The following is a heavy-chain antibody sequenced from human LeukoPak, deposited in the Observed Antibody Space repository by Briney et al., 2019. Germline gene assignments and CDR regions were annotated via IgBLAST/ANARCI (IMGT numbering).Heavy chain of an antibody. CDR2: IYYSGST. V-gene: IGHV4-39*01. CDR3: ARCHFYFDY. CDR1: GGSISSSSYY. J-gene: IGHJ4*02. Sequence: SETLSLTCTVSGGSISSSSYYWGWIRQPPGTGLEWIGSIYYSGSTYYNPSLKSRVTISVDTSKNQFSLKLSSVTAADTAVYYCARCHFYFDYWGQGTLVTVSS.